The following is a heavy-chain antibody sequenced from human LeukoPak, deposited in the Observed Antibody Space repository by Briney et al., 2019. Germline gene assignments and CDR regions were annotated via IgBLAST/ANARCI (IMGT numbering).Heavy chain of an antibody. CDR2: IYYSGST. Sequence: SETLSLTCTVSGYSISSGYYWGWIRQPPGKGLEWIGSIYYSGSTYYNPSLKSRVTISVDTSKNQFSLKLSCVTAADTAVYYCARVGGGEFVVVTAIRRAFDIWGQGTMVTVSS. V-gene: IGHV4-38-2*02. D-gene: IGHD2-21*02. CDR1: GYSISSGYY. CDR3: ARVGGGEFVVVTAIRRAFDI. J-gene: IGHJ3*02.